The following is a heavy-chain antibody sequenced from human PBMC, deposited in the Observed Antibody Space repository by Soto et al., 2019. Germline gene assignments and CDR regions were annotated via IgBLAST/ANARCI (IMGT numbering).Heavy chain of an antibody. CDR2: ISAYNGNT. CDR3: ARDVRAYDYVTLDIDY. V-gene: IGHV1-18*01. D-gene: IGHD3-16*01. Sequence: AASVKVSYKASGYTFTSYGISWVRQAPGQGLEWMGWISAYNGNTDYAQKLQGRVTMTTDTSTSTAYMELRSLRSDDTAVYYCARDVRAYDYVTLDIDYWGQGTLVTVSS. CDR1: GYTFTSYG. J-gene: IGHJ4*02.